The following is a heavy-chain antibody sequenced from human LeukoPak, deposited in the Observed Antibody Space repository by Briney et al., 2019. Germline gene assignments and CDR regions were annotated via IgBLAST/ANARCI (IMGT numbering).Heavy chain of an antibody. CDR1: GYTFTSYA. CDR3: ARLETLRDYGDYSNWFDP. D-gene: IGHD4-17*01. V-gene: IGHV7-4-1*02. CDR2: INPNTGNP. J-gene: IGHJ5*02. Sequence: ASVKVSCKASGYTFTSYAMNWVRQAPGQGLDLMGWINPNTGNPTYAQGFTGRFVFSLDTSVSTAYLQISSLKAEDTAVYYCARLETLRDYGDYSNWFDPWGQGTLVTVSS.